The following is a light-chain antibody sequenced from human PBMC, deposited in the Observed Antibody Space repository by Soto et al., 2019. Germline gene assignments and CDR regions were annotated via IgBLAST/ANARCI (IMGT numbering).Light chain of an antibody. J-gene: IGKJ2*01. V-gene: IGKV3-11*01. CDR1: QSVSSY. CDR2: DAS. CDR3: QQRSNWPQYT. Sequence: EIVLTQSPATLSLSPGERATLSCRASQSVSSYLAWYQQKPGQAPRLLIYDASNRATGIPARFSGSGSGTDVTLYISSLEPEDFAVYYCQQRSNWPQYTFGQGTKLEIK.